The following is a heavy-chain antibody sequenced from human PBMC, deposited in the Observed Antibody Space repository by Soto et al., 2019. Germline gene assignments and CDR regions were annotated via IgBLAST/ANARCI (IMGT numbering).Heavy chain of an antibody. J-gene: IGHJ6*02. Sequence: ASETLSLTCTISGGSISGYYWTWIRQSPGKGLEYIGYVYNGNTNYNPSLNSRVTISVDTSKNQFSLKLSSVTAADTAVYYCARDLDTAMVRVYYYYNGMDVWGQGTTVT. CDR3: ARDLDTAMVRVYYYYNGMDV. CDR1: GGSISGYY. CDR2: VYNGNT. V-gene: IGHV4-4*08. D-gene: IGHD5-18*01.